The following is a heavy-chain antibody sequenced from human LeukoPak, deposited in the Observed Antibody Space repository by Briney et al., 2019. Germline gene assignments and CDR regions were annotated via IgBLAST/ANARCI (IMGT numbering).Heavy chain of an antibody. Sequence: PSETLSLTCTVSGGSISSGDYYWSWIRQPPGKGLEWIGYIYYSGRTHYNPSLTRRLTISVDTSRNQFSLKLSSVTAADTAVYYCARVGGTNYYYYGMDVWGQGTTVTVSS. CDR2: IYYSGRT. D-gene: IGHD1-1*01. V-gene: IGHV4-30-4*01. CDR3: ARVGGTNYYYYGMDV. CDR1: GGSISSGDYY. J-gene: IGHJ6*02.